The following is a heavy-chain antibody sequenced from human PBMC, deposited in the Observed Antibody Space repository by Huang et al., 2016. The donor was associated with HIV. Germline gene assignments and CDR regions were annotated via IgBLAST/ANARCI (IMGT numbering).Heavy chain of an antibody. CDR1: GGTFSGYF. CDR2: IVHSGTT. CDR3: VRASWLRRLFDF. D-gene: IGHD3-16*01. J-gene: IGHJ4*02. Sequence: QVQLHQWGTGLVKPSETLTLTCAVYGGTFSGYFWTWIRQPPGKGLEWSAEIVHSGTTNYNTSLKSRVILSTDASKSQFSLRLTSVSDADTAMYYCVRASWLRRLFDFWGQGTLVSVSS. V-gene: IGHV4-34*12.